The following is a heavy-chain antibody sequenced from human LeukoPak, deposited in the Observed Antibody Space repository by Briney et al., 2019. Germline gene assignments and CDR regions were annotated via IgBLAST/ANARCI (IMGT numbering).Heavy chain of an antibody. CDR3: AKAHGGGNRWFPFDY. CDR1: GFTFSNYA. J-gene: IGHJ4*02. D-gene: IGHD2-15*01. V-gene: IGHV3-23*01. Sequence: PGGSLRLSCAASGFTFSNYAMSWVRQAPGKGLEWVSIINSGINTYYADSVKGRFTISRDNSWNTLYLQMNSLRVEDTALYYCAKAHGGGNRWFPFDYWGQGTLVTVSS. CDR2: INSGINT.